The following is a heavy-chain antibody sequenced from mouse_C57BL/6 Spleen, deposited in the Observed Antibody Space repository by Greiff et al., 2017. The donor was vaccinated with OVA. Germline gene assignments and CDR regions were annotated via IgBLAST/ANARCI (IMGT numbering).Heavy chain of an antibody. V-gene: IGHV7-3*01. CDR2: IRNKANGYTT. Sequence: DVMLVESGGGLVQPGGSLSLSCAASGFTFTDYYMSWVRQPPGKALEWLGFIRNKANGYTTEYSASVKGRFTISRDNSQSILYLQMNALRAEDSATYYCARYEGDYGFDHWGQGTTLTVSS. CDR1: GFTFTDYY. J-gene: IGHJ2*01. CDR3: ARYEGDYGFDH. D-gene: IGHD2-4*01.